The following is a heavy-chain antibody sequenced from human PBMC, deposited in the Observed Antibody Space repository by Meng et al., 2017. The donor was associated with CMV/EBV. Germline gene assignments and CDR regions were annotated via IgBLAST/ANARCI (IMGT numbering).Heavy chain of an antibody. J-gene: IGHJ6*02. CDR3: AGVYRDDYVWGSYRDYYYGMDV. V-gene: IGHV4-59*01. CDR1: GDSISSYY. CDR2: IYYSGST. Sequence: SETLSLTCTVSGDSISSYYWSWIRQPPGKGLEWIGYIYYSGSTYYKPSLKSRVTISLDTSKNQFSLKLISVTAADTAVYYCAGVYRDDYVWGSYRDYYYGMDVWGQGTTVTVSS. D-gene: IGHD3-16*02.